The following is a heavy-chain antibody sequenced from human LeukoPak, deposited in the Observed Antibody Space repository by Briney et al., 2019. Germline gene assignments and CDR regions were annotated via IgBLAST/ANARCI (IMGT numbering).Heavy chain of an antibody. V-gene: IGHV4-30-2*01. D-gene: IGHD3-10*01. CDR2: IYHSGST. J-gene: IGHJ4*02. CDR1: GASISSGGYS. CDR3: ARGGWFGELSSDY. Sequence: SRTLSLTCTVSGASISSGGYSWSWIRQPPGKGLEWIGYIYHSGSTYYNPSLKSRVTISVDRSKNQFSLKLNSVTAADTAVYYCARGGWFGELSSDYWGQGTLVTVSS.